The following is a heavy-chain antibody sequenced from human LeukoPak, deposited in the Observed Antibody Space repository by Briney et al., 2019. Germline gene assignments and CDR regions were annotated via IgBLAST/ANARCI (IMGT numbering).Heavy chain of an antibody. CDR2: ISYDGSRK. CDR3: AKYAYNWNAPDGFDM. V-gene: IGHV3-30*18. D-gene: IGHD1-1*01. Sequence: GGSLRLSCAASGFPFSSYAMQWVRQAPGKGLEWVAVISYDGSRKHYGDSVKGRFTISRDNSESTLFLQMNSLRTDDTSVYFCAKYAYNWNAPDGFDMWGQGTMVIVSS. CDR1: GFPFSSYA. J-gene: IGHJ3*02.